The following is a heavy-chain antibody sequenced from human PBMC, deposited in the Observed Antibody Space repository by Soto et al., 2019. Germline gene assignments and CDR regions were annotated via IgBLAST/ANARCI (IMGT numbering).Heavy chain of an antibody. CDR3: ARGRITMVRGVIISPWPYYFDY. J-gene: IGHJ4*02. Sequence: SETLSLTCAVYGGSSSGYYWSWIRQPPGKGLEWIGEINHSGSTNYNPSLKSRVTISVDTSKNLFSLKLSSVTAADTAVYYCARGRITMVRGVIISPWPYYFDYWSQGTLVTVSS. CDR2: INHSGST. CDR1: GGSSSGYY. D-gene: IGHD3-10*01. V-gene: IGHV4-34*01.